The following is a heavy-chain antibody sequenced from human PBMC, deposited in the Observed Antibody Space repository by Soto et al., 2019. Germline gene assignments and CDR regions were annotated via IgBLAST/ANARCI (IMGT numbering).Heavy chain of an antibody. D-gene: IGHD2-15*01. J-gene: IGHJ4*02. Sequence: QVQLVQSGAEVKKPGSSVKVSCKASGGTVSNSAISWLRQAPGQGLEWMGGIIPIFGPAIYARKFRGRVTITADESTSTAYMELITVRSEDTAVYYCGRGSSWTKVEYWGQGTQVTVSS. CDR1: GGTVSNSA. V-gene: IGHV1-69*01. CDR2: IIPIFGPA. CDR3: GRGSSWTKVEY.